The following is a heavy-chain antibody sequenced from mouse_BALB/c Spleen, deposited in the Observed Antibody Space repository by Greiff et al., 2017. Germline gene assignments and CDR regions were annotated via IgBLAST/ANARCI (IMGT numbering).Heavy chain of an antibody. D-gene: IGHD2-1*01. Sequence: EVQGVESGGGLVQPGGSLKLSCAASGFTFSSYTMSWVRQTPEKRLEWVAYISNGGGSTYYPDTVKGRFTISRDNAKNTLYLQMSSLKSEDTAMYYCARNYGNYWGLDYWGQGTTLTVSS. CDR1: GFTFSSYT. CDR2: ISNGGGST. J-gene: IGHJ2*01. CDR3: ARNYGNYWGLDY. V-gene: IGHV5-12-2*01.